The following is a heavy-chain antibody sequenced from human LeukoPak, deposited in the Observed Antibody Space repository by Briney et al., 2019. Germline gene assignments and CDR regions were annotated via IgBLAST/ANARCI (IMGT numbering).Heavy chain of an antibody. D-gene: IGHD3-10*01. CDR1: GGSINSYY. CDR2: IYYSGSP. CDR3: ARGPMIRGIIYYFDY. Sequence: PSETLSLTCTVSGGSINSYYWSWIRQPPGKGLEWVGYIYYSGSPTYNPSLKSRVAISIHTSKKHFSLKLSSVTAADTAVYYCARGPMIRGIIYYFDYWGQGTLVTVSS. J-gene: IGHJ4*02. V-gene: IGHV4-59*08.